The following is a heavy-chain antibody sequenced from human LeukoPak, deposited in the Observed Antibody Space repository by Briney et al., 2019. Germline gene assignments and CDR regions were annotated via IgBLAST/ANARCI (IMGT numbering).Heavy chain of an antibody. CDR2: MNPNSGNT. D-gene: IGHD3-22*01. V-gene: IGHV1-8*01. CDR3: ARGRKAYYFDSSGYVFDY. CDR1: GYTFTSYD. Sequence: ASVKVSCKASGYTFTSYDINWVRRATGQGLEWMGWMNPNSGNTGYAQKFQGRVTMTRNTSISTAYMELSSLRSEDTAVYYCARGRKAYYFDSSGYVFDYWGQGTLVTVSS. J-gene: IGHJ4*02.